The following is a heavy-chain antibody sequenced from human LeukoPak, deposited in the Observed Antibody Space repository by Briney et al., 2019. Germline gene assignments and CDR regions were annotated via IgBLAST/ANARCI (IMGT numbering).Heavy chain of an antibody. J-gene: IGHJ4*02. Sequence: RESGPTLLKPPPTLTLTCTFSGFSPRTPGMCVSWIRQPPGKALEWLARIDWDDDKYYSTSLKTRLTISKDTSKNQVVLTMTNMDPVDTATYYCARIRTGTYFDYWGQGTLVTVSS. D-gene: IGHD7-27*01. CDR3: ARIRTGTYFDY. V-gene: IGHV2-70*11. CDR2: IDWDDDK. CDR1: GFSPRTPGMC.